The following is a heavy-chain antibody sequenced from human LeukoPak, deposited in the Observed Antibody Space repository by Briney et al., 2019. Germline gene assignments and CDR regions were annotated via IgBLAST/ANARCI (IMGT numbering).Heavy chain of an antibody. V-gene: IGHV4-59*08. D-gene: IGHD5-18*01. J-gene: IGHJ4*02. CDR1: GGSISSFY. Sequence: SETLSLTWTVSGGSISSFYWSWIRQPPGKGLECIGYVYHSGSTHYTPPLRSRVTISLDTPKNQFSLRLSPVAAADTAVYYCARLPGYSYGLDCWGQGGMVSVSS. CDR3: ARLPGYSYGLDC. CDR2: VYHSGST.